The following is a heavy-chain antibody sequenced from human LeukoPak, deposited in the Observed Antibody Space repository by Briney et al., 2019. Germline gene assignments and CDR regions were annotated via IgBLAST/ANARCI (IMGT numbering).Heavy chain of an antibody. CDR3: ARGHSALTTSLVWFDP. Sequence: ASVKVSCKASGYTFTSYYMHWVRQAPGQGLEWMGVMNPSGGTSYAQKFQGRVAMTSDTSTTTFYMELSSLRSDDTAVYYCARGHSALTTSLVWFDPWGQGTLVTVSS. CDR1: GYTFTSYY. J-gene: IGHJ5*02. CDR2: MNPSGGT. D-gene: IGHD4/OR15-4a*01. V-gene: IGHV1-46*01.